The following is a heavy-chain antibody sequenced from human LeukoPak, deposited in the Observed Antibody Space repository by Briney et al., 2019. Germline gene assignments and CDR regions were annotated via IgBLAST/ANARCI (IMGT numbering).Heavy chain of an antibody. CDR1: GGSINSGDYY. J-gene: IGHJ4*02. Sequence: PSETLSLTCTVSGGSINSGDYYWSWIRQPPGKGLEWIGYISYSGSTYCNPSLRSRVTISVDTSKNQFSLKLSSVTAADTAVYYCARARLGFDYWGQGTLVTVSS. CDR2: ISYSGST. V-gene: IGHV4-30-4*01. CDR3: ARARLGFDY. D-gene: IGHD3-16*01.